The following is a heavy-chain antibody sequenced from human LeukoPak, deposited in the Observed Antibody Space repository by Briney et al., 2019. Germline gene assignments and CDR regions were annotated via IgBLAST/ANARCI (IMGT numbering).Heavy chain of an antibody. D-gene: IGHD5-18*01. CDR1: GFTFSSYG. V-gene: IGHV3-33*01. CDR2: IWYDGSNK. Sequence: PGRSLRLSCAASGFTFSSYGMHWVRQARGKGLEWVAVIWYDGSNKYYADSVKGRFTISRDNSKNTLYLQMNSLRAEDTAVYYCARESRIQLTWGQGTLVTVSS. CDR3: ARESRIQLT. J-gene: IGHJ5*02.